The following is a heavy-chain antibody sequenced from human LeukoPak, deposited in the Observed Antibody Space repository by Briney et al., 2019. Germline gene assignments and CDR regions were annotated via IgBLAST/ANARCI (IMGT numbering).Heavy chain of an antibody. CDR2: ISYDGSNK. J-gene: IGHJ4*02. CDR1: GFTFSSYG. Sequence: GRSLRLSCAASGFTFSSYGMHWVRQAPGKGLEWVAVISYDGSNKYYADSAKGRFTISRDNSKNTLYLQMNSLRAEDTAVYYCAKPPIGCSGGSCYAGFDYWGQGTLVTVSS. CDR3: AKPPIGCSGGSCYAGFDY. D-gene: IGHD2-15*01. V-gene: IGHV3-30*18.